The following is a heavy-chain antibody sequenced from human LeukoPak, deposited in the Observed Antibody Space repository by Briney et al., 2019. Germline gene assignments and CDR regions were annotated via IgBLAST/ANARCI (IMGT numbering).Heavy chain of an antibody. Sequence: PSQTLSLTCAVSGGSISSGGYSWSWIRQPPGKGLEWIGYIYHSGSTYYNPSLKSRVTISVDRSKNQFSLKLSSVTAADTAVYYCARSSPGGEVDYWGLGTLVTVSS. V-gene: IGHV4-30-2*01. CDR2: IYHSGST. CDR3: ARSSPGGEVDY. CDR1: GGSISSGGYS. D-gene: IGHD2-21*01. J-gene: IGHJ4*02.